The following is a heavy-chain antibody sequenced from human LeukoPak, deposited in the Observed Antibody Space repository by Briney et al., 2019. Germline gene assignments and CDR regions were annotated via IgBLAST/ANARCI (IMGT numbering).Heavy chain of an antibody. CDR3: ASEYYYDSSGYYHDY. D-gene: IGHD3-22*01. V-gene: IGHV3-21*01. J-gene: IGHJ4*02. Sequence: GGSLRLSCAASGFTFSDYSMDWVRQAPGKGLEWVSSISSSSDYVAYTDSVKGRFTISRDNAKNSLYLQMNSLRAEDTAVYYCASEYYYDSSGYYHDYWGQGTLVTVFS. CDR1: GFTFSDYS. CDR2: ISSSSDYV.